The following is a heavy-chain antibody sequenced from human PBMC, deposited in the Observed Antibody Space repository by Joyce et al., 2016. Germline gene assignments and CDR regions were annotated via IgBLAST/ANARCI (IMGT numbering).Heavy chain of an antibody. CDR2: ISYDGTNK. Sequence: QVHLVESGGGVVQPGRSLRLSCAASEYTFTRYAIHWIRQDPSKGLEWVAMISYDGTNKYQVDAVKGRFTISRDSSKNTVFLQLNSLRPNDTGLYYWARGAGTTGDAIDIWGQGTLVSVSS. CDR3: ARGAGTTGDAIDI. J-gene: IGHJ3*02. CDR1: EYTFTRYA. V-gene: IGHV3-30*14. D-gene: IGHD1-1*01.